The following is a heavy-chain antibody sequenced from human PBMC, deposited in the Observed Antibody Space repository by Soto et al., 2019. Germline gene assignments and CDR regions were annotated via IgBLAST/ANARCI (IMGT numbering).Heavy chain of an antibody. CDR3: ASDTYGADY. J-gene: IGHJ4*02. CDR2: ISYSGTT. V-gene: IGHV4-30-4*01. CDR1: GDSVTSGTYY. D-gene: IGHD3-10*01. Sequence: QVQLQESGPGLVKPSQTLSLTCTVSGDSVTSGTYYWSLIRQPPGKGLEWIGYISYSGTTYYNPYLKSRVSISLDTSKNQFSLKVSSVTTADTAVYYCASDTYGADYWGRGILVTVSS.